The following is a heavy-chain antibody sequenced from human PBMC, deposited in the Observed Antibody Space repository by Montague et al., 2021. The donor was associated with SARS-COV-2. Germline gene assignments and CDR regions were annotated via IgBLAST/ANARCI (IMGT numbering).Heavy chain of an antibody. D-gene: IGHD3-10*01. V-gene: IGHV3-30*18. CDR2: ISYDGSKK. Sequence: SLRLSCAASGFTFRHYGMHWVRQAPGKGLEWVALISYDGSKKDFADSVKGRFTISRDNSKNTLYLEINSLRPEDTAVYYCAKDPGSQNFGPGSPLVGRFDPWGQGTLVIVSS. CDR1: GFTFRHYG. J-gene: IGHJ5*02. CDR3: AKDPGSQNFGPGSPLVGRFDP.